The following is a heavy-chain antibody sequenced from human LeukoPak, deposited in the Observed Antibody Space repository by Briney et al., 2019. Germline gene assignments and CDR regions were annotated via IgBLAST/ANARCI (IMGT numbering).Heavy chain of an antibody. CDR1: GGSISSGSYY. D-gene: IGHD3-10*01. J-gene: IGHJ4*02. CDR2: IYTSGST. CDR3: TKGRGI. Sequence: SETLSLTCTVSGGSISSGSYYWSWIRQPAGKGLEWIGHIYTSGSTNYNPSLKSRVTISVDTSKNQFSLKLTSVTAADTAVYYCTKGRGIWGQGTLVTVSS. V-gene: IGHV4-61*09.